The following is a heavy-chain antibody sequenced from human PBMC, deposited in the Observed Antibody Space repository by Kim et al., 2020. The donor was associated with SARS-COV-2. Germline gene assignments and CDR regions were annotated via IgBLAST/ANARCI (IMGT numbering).Heavy chain of an antibody. D-gene: IGHD3-22*01. V-gene: IGHV1-69*13. CDR3: AREANYYDSSGYSYYFDY. J-gene: IGHJ4*02. Sequence: SVKVSCKASGGTFSSYAISWVRQAPGQGLEWMGGIIPIFGTANYAQKFQGRVTITADESTSTAYMELSSLRSEDTAVYYCAREANYYDSSGYSYYFDYWGQGTLVTVSS. CDR1: GGTFSSYA. CDR2: IIPIFGTA.